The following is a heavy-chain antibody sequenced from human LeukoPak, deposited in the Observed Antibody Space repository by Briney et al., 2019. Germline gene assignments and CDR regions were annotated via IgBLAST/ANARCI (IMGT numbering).Heavy chain of an antibody. D-gene: IGHD5-12*01. Sequence: GGSLRLSCAASGFTVSSNYMSWVRQAPGKGLEWVSVIYSGGSTYYADSVKGRFTIAKDNSKNTLYLQMNSLRAEDTAVYYCAKAIRGIVATIGGYWGQGTLVTVSS. CDR1: GFTVSSNY. CDR2: IYSGGST. J-gene: IGHJ4*02. CDR3: AKAIRGIVATIGGY. V-gene: IGHV3-66*01.